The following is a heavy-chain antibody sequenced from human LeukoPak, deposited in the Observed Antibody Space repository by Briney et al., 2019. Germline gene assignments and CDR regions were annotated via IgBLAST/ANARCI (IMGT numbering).Heavy chain of an antibody. CDR2: ISYDGSNK. D-gene: IGHD3-10*01. CDR3: AKDLHYGSADY. CDR1: GFTFSSYA. J-gene: IGHJ4*02. V-gene: IGHV3-30*04. Sequence: GGSLRLSCAASGFTFSSYAMHWVRQAPGKGLEWVAVISYDGSNKYYADSVKGRFTISRDNAKNALYLQMNSLRAEDTAVYYCAKDLHYGSADYWGQGTLVTVSS.